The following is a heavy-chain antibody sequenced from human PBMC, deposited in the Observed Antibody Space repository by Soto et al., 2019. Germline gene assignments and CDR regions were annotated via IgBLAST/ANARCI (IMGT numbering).Heavy chain of an antibody. CDR3: ATGDILTGYYQGYFDY. Sequence: EVQLLESGGGLVQPGGSLRLSCAASGFTFSSYAMSWVRQAPGKGLEWVSAISGSGGSTYYADSVKGRFTISRDNSKNTLQLQMNSLRAEDAAVYYCATGDILTGYYQGYFDYWGQGTLVTVSS. D-gene: IGHD3-9*01. V-gene: IGHV3-23*01. CDR1: GFTFSSYA. CDR2: ISGSGGST. J-gene: IGHJ4*02.